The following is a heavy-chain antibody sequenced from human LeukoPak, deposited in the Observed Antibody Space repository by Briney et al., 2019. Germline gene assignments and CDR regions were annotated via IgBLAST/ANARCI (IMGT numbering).Heavy chain of an antibody. CDR2: IYSSGTT. CDR3: ARQSYSHGML. J-gene: IGHJ4*02. V-gene: IGHV4-39*01. Sequence: SETLSLTCTVSGASIRSGSYYWGWIRQPPEKGLEWIASIYSSGTTYFNPSLKSRVAISLDMSKNQFSLNLTSVSVADTAVYYCARQSYSHGMLWGQGTLSTVSS. D-gene: IGHD1-26*01. CDR1: GASIRSGSYY.